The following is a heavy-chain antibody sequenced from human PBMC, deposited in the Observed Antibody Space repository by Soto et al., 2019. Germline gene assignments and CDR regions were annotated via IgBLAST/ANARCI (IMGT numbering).Heavy chain of an antibody. CDR1: GGTFSSYA. V-gene: IGHV1-69*13. J-gene: IGHJ3*02. CDR2: IIPIFGTA. CDR3: ASPRGYCSGCSCYSDAFDI. Sequence: ASVKVSCKASGGTFSSYAISWVRQAPGQGLEWMGGIIPIFGTANYAQKFQGRVTITADESTSTAYMELSSLRSEDTAVYYCASPRGYCSGCSCYSDAFDIWGQGTMVTVSS. D-gene: IGHD2-15*01.